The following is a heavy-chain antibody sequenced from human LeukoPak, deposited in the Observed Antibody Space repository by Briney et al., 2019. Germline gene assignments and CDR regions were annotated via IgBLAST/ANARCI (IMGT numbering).Heavy chain of an antibody. CDR2: IYYSGST. Sequence: SSETLSLTCTVSGGSISSSSYYRGWIRQPPGKGLEWIGSIYYSGSTYYNPSLKSRVTISVDTSKNQFSLKLSSVTAADTAVYYCARLGYSYGFSGWGQGTLVTVSS. CDR3: ARLGYSYGFSG. CDR1: GGSISSSSYY. V-gene: IGHV4-39*01. D-gene: IGHD5-18*01. J-gene: IGHJ4*02.